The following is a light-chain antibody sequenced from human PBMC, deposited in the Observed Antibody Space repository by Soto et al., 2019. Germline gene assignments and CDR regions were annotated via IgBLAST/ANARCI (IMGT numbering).Light chain of an antibody. J-gene: IGKJ1*01. CDR1: QSVSSNY. Sequence: ETVLTQSPGTLSLSPGERATLSCRASQSVSSNYLAWYQHKPGQAPRLLIYGASTRATGIPDRFIGSGSGTDFTLTISRLEPEDFAVYYCQQFGRSPPSWTFGQGTKVEI. V-gene: IGKV3-20*01. CDR3: QQFGRSPPSWT. CDR2: GAS.